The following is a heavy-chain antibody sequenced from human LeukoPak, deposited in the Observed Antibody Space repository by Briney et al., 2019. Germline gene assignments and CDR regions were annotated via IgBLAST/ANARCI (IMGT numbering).Heavy chain of an antibody. V-gene: IGHV1-3*01. Sequence: ASVKVSCKASGYTFTSYAMHWVRQAPGQKLEWMGWINAGNGNTKYSQKFQGRVTITRDTSASTAYMELSSLRSEDTAVYYCARGRSLRYFDWLDYWGQGTLVTVSS. J-gene: IGHJ4*02. CDR2: INAGNGNT. CDR1: GYTFTSYA. D-gene: IGHD3-9*01. CDR3: ARGRSLRYFDWLDY.